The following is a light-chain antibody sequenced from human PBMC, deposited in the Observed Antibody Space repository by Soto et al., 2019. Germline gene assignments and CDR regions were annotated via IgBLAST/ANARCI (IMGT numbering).Light chain of an antibody. CDR3: QQYGTSEII. CDR2: DTS. V-gene: IGKV3-20*01. CDR1: QSVSSD. J-gene: IGKJ5*01. Sequence: EIVMTQSPATLSVSPGERATLSCRPSQSVSSDLAWYQQKPGQAPRLLIYDTSSRASGIPDRFSGSGSGTDFTLTISRLETEDFAVFYCQQYGTSEIIFGQGTHWRL.